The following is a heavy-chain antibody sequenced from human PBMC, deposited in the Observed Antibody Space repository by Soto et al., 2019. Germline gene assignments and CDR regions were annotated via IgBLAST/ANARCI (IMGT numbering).Heavy chain of an antibody. J-gene: IGHJ4*02. V-gene: IGHV4-59*01. CDR2: IYYSGST. Sequence: SETLSLTCTVSGGSISSYYWSWIRQPPGKGLEWIGYIYYSGSTNYNPSLKSRVTISVDTSKNQFSLKLSSVTAADTAVYYCARDLRFYGSGRGPFDYWGQGTLVTVSS. D-gene: IGHD3-10*01. CDR1: GGSISSYY. CDR3: ARDLRFYGSGRGPFDY.